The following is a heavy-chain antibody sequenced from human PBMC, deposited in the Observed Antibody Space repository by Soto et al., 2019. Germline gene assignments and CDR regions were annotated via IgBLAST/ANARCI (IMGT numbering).Heavy chain of an antibody. D-gene: IGHD3-10*01. CDR3: AKDIALVRGVIIDIDV. Sequence: GGSLRLSCAASGFTLSIHWMHWVRQVPGKGLVWVSRISHGGTNIGYADSVKGRFTISRDIGKNTLYLQMNSLTADDTAVYSCAKDIALVRGVIIDIDVWGRGTTVTVSS. CDR2: ISHGGTNI. V-gene: IGHV3-74*01. J-gene: IGHJ6*02. CDR1: GFTLSIHW.